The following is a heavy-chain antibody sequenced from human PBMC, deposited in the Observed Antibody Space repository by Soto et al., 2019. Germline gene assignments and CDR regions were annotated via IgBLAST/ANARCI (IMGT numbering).Heavy chain of an antibody. J-gene: IGHJ4*02. Sequence: EVQLVESGGGFVQPGGSLRLSCAASGFTFSSYWIHWVRQAPGKGLVWVSRINSDGGTTNYADSLKGRFNISRDNAKNTLFLQMNSLRAEDTAVYYCARGQSGSNSFDFWGQGTLVTASS. CDR2: INSDGGTT. D-gene: IGHD3-10*01. CDR1: GFTFSSYW. CDR3: ARGQSGSNSFDF. V-gene: IGHV3-74*01.